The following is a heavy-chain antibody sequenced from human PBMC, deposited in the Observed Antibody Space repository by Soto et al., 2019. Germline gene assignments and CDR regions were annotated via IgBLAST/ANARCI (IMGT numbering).Heavy chain of an antibody. CDR2: ISGYNGNT. CDR3: ARSHLGYAGYYYDY. CDR1: GYTFTGYG. J-gene: IGHJ4*02. V-gene: IGHV1-18*01. Sequence: QVQLVQSGAEVKKPGASVKVSCKASGYTFTGYGISWVRQAPGPGPEWMGWISGYNGNTNYAQKFQARLTMTTDTSTSTAYMELRSLRSDDTAVYYCARSHLGYAGYYYDYWGQGALVTVSS. D-gene: IGHD5-12*01.